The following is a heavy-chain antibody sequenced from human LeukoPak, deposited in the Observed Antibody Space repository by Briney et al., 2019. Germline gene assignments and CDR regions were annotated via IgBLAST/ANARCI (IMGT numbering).Heavy chain of an antibody. CDR1: GGSISSSVYY. Sequence: SETLSLTCTVSGGSISSSVYYWGWIRQPPGKGLEWIGNIYYSGSTYSNPSLKSRVTISVDTSKNQFSLKLSSVTAADTAVYYCARQVGYTYGQVDYWGQGTLVTVSS. CDR2: IYYSGST. D-gene: IGHD5-18*01. J-gene: IGHJ4*02. V-gene: IGHV4-39*01. CDR3: ARQVGYTYGQVDY.